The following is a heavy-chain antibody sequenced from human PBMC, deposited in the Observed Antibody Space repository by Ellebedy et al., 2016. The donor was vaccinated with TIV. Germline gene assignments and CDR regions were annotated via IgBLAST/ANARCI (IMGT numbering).Heavy chain of an antibody. CDR3: ARDPRLPGDDEMNYYGMDV. Sequence: GGSLRLSCAASGFTVRSNYVTWVRQAPGKGLEWASVIYSGGATHYADSVKGRFTISRDNAKNSLYLQMNSLRAEDTAVYYCARDPRLPGDDEMNYYGMDVWGQGTTVTVSS. D-gene: IGHD3-16*01. CDR1: GFTVRSNY. J-gene: IGHJ6*02. V-gene: IGHV3-66*01. CDR2: IYSGGAT.